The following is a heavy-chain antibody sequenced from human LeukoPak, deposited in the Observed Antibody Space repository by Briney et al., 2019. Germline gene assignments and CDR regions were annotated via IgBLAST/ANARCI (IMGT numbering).Heavy chain of an antibody. CDR3: AKEGIQLWLNN. CDR2: ISYDGSNK. Sequence: GGSLRLSCAASGFTFISYGMHWVRQAPGKGLEWVADISYDGSNKYYADSVKGRFTISRDNSKNTLYLQMNSLRAEDTAVYYCAKEGIQLWLNNWGQGTLVTVSS. CDR1: GFTFISYG. D-gene: IGHD5-18*01. J-gene: IGHJ4*02. V-gene: IGHV3-30*18.